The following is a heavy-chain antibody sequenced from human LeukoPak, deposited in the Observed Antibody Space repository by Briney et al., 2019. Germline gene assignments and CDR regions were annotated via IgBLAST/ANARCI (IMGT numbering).Heavy chain of an antibody. Sequence: PGGSLRLSCAASGFTFSSYAMTWVRQAPDKGLEWVSAISGSDGSTYYADSVKGRFTISRDDSQNTLYLQMNSLRAEDTAVYYCAKVLGGYSYGYFDYWGQGTLVTVSS. CDR3: AKVLGGYSYGYFDY. J-gene: IGHJ4*02. V-gene: IGHV3-23*01. D-gene: IGHD5-18*01. CDR1: GFTFSSYA. CDR2: ISGSDGST.